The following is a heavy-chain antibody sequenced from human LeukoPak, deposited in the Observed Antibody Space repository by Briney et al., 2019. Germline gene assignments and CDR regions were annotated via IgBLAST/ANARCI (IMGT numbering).Heavy chain of an antibody. D-gene: IGHD1-26*01. V-gene: IGHV3-33*01. CDR2: IWYDGNKK. CDR1: GFTFSTFG. J-gene: IGHJ4*02. CDR3: ARDRPESGSYPPPFDY. Sequence: GGSLRLSCAASGFTFSTFGMHWVRQAPGKGLEWAATIWYDGNKKDYVDSVKGRFTVSRDNSKNTLYLQMNSLRAEDTAVYYCARDRPESGSYPPPFDYRGQGSLVTVSS.